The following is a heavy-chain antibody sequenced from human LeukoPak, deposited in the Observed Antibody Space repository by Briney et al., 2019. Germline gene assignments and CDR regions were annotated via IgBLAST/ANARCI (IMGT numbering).Heavy chain of an antibody. Sequence: PGGSLRLSCAASGFTVSSNYMSWVRQAPGKGLEWVSVIYSGGSTYYADYVKGRFTISRDNSKNTLYLQMNSLRAEDTAVYYCARGGSYGTAGPKFDYWGQGTLVTVSS. CDR2: IYSGGST. V-gene: IGHV3-53*01. CDR1: GFTVSSNY. CDR3: ARGGSYGTAGPKFDY. D-gene: IGHD2-8*02. J-gene: IGHJ4*02.